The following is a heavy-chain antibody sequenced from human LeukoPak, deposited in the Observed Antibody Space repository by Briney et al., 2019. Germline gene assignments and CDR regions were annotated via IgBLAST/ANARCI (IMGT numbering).Heavy chain of an antibody. CDR2: IKQDGSEK. V-gene: IGHV3-7*01. D-gene: IGHD3-10*01. CDR1: GFRFSGHA. J-gene: IGHJ3*02. CDR3: ARDGSGRWDDAFDI. Sequence: GGSLRLSCAASGFRFSGHAMSWVRQAPGKGLEWVANIKQDGSEKYYVDSVKGRFTISRDNAKSSLYLQMNSLRAEDTAVYYCARDGSGRWDDAFDIWGQGTMVTVSS.